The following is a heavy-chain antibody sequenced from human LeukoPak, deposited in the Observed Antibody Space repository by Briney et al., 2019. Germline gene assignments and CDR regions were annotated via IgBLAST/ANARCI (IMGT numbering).Heavy chain of an antibody. V-gene: IGHV1-46*01. CDR2: INPSGGST. CDR3: ARASLGIAPFDI. D-gene: IGHD3-16*01. CDR1: GYTFTSYG. Sequence: ASVKVSCKASGYTFTSYGISWVRQAPGQGLEWMGIINPSGGSTSYAQKFQGRVTMTRDTSTSTVYMELSSLRSEDTAVYYCARASLGIAPFDIWGQGTMVTVSS. J-gene: IGHJ3*02.